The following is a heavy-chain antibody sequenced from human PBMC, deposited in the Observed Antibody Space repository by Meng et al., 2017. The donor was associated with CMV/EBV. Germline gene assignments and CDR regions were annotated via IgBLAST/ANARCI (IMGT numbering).Heavy chain of an antibody. Sequence: SVKVSCKASGGTFSSYAISWVRQAPGQGLEWMGGIIPIFGTANYAQKFQGRVTITTDESTSTAYMELSSLRSEDTAVYYCAREGSSSSSGFDYWGQGTLVTVSS. V-gene: IGHV1-69*05. CDR2: IIPIFGTA. CDR1: GGTFSSYA. J-gene: IGHJ4*02. D-gene: IGHD6-6*01. CDR3: AREGSSSSSGFDY.